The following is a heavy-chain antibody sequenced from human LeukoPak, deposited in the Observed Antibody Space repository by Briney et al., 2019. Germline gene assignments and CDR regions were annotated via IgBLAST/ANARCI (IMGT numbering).Heavy chain of an antibody. CDR2: IYYSGST. D-gene: IGHD1-14*01. Sequence: SETLSLTCTVSGGSISSSSYYWGWIRQPPGKGLEWIGSIYYSGSTYYNPSLKSRVTIAVDTSKNQFSLKLSSVTAADTAVYYCARQSWSGYSYYYYYMDVWGKGTTVTVSS. CDR1: GGSISSSSYY. J-gene: IGHJ6*03. CDR3: ARQSWSGYSYYYYYMDV. V-gene: IGHV4-39*01.